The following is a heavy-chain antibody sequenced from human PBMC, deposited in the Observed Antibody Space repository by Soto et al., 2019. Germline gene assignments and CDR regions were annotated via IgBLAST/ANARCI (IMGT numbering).Heavy chain of an antibody. CDR2: IEYDGSNR. Sequence: QVQLVESGGGVVQPGRSLRLSCAATGFIFSNYGMHWVRQAPGKGLEWVAVIEYDGSNRYYADSVKGRFTISRDNSRKTLYLQMNSLRAEDTAVYYCAKGYTSSAIFDYWGQGTLVTVSS. CDR3: AKGYTSSAIFDY. CDR1: GFIFSNYG. J-gene: IGHJ4*02. D-gene: IGHD6-6*01. V-gene: IGHV3-30*18.